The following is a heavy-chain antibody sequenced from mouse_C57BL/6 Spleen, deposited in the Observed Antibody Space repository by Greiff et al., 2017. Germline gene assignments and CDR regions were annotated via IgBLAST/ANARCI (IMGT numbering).Heavy chain of an antibody. J-gene: IGHJ2*01. CDR2: ISDGGSYT. Sequence: EVKLVESGGGLVKPGGSLKLSCAASGFTFSSYAMSWVRQTPEKRLEWVATISDGGSYTYYPDNVKGRFTISRDNAKNNLYLQMSHLKSEDTAMYYCARDGITTKYYFDYWGQGTTLTVSS. CDR3: ARDGITTKYYFDY. V-gene: IGHV5-4*01. D-gene: IGHD2-4*01. CDR1: GFTFSSYA.